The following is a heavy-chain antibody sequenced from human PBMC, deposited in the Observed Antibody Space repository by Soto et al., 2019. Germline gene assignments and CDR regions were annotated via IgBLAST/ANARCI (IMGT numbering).Heavy chain of an antibody. V-gene: IGHV4-59*02. D-gene: IGHD4-17*01. CDR3: ARGAGDYATPFGY. CDR1: GGSVSRGY. J-gene: IGHJ4*02. CDR2: FSYSGTP. Sequence: ETLSLTCSVSGGSVSRGYWSWIRQSPGKGLGWLGYFSYSGTPNYNPSLRSRASMSVDTSTNHLSLRLRSVTAADTAVYYCARGAGDYATPFGYWGQGSPVTVSS.